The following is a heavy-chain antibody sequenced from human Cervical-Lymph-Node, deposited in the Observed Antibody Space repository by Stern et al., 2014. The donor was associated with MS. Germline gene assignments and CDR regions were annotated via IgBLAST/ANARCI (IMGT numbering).Heavy chain of an antibody. Sequence: EVHLVESGGGLVQPGRSLRLSCGASGFTFDDFDMNWVRQAPGKGLEWVASISWDSGRIAYTDSVNGRFTISRDNAKNSLYLQLNSLRSEDTAFYYCARVQYSSSWYMFDYWGQGTLVTVSS. V-gene: IGHV3-9*01. CDR3: ARVQYSSSWYMFDY. D-gene: IGHD6-13*01. CDR2: ISWDSGRI. J-gene: IGHJ4*02. CDR1: GFTFDDFD.